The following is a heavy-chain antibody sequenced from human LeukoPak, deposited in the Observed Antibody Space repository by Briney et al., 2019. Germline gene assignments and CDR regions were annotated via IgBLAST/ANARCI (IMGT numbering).Heavy chain of an antibody. CDR2: IYTRGST. Sequence: PSQTLSLTCTVSGGSISSGSYYWSWIRQPAGKGLEWIGRIYTRGSTNYNPSLKSRVTISVHTSKNPFSLKLSSVTAADTAVYYCARGGLLWFGELLSDAFDIWGQGTMVTVPS. V-gene: IGHV4-61*02. CDR3: ARGGLLWFGELLSDAFDI. J-gene: IGHJ3*02. D-gene: IGHD3-10*01. CDR1: GGSISSGSYY.